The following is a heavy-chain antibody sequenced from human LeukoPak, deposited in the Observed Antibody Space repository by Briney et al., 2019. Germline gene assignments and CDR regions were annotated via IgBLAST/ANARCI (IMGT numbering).Heavy chain of an antibody. CDR2: IYYSGST. J-gene: IGHJ4*02. D-gene: IGHD5-24*01. CDR3: ARGTDGYNWFDY. Sequence: SETLSLTCTVSGGSISSGDCYWSWIRQPPGKGLEWIGYIYYSGSTYYNPSLKSRVTISVDTSKNQFSLKLSSVTAADTAVYYCARGTDGYNWFDYWGQGTLVTVSS. V-gene: IGHV4-30-4*08. CDR1: GGSISSGDCY.